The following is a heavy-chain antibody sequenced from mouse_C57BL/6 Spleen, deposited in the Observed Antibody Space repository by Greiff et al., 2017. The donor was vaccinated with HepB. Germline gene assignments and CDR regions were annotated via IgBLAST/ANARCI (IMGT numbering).Heavy chain of an antibody. V-gene: IGHV1-81*01. CDR2: IYPRSGNT. J-gene: IGHJ2*01. CDR3: ARKGGENYFDY. CDR1: GYTFTSYG. Sequence: VQLQESGAELARPGASVKLSCKASGYTFTSYGISWVKQRTGQGLEWIGEIYPRSGNTYYNEKFKGKATLTADKYSSTAYMELRSLTSDDSAVYFCARKGGENYFDYWGQGTTLTVSS.